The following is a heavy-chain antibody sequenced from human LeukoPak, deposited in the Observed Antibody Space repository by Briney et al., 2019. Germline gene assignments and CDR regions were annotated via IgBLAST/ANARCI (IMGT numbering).Heavy chain of an antibody. CDR2: ISANGGNT. CDR3: AKDPYGDYAYHFDY. V-gene: IGHV3-23*01. Sequence: GGSLRLSCPASGFTFNIYALTWIRQAPGKGLEWVSSISANGGNTYYADSVEGRFTISRDNSKDTLYLQMDSLRAEDTAVYYCAKDPYGDYAYHFDYWGQGTLVTVSS. D-gene: IGHD4-17*01. J-gene: IGHJ4*02. CDR1: GFTFNIYA.